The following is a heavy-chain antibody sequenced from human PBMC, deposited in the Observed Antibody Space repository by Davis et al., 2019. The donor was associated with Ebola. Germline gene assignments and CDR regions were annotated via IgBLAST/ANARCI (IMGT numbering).Heavy chain of an antibody. V-gene: IGHV4-4*02. CDR2: IYHSGST. CDR1: GGSISSSNW. D-gene: IGHD3-22*01. J-gene: IGHJ5*02. CDR3: ARVPFYYDSSGYYGVGWFDP. Sequence: MPSETLSLTCAVSGGSISSSNWWSWVRQPPGKGLEWTGEIYHSGSTNYNPSLKSRVTISVDKSKNQFSLKLSSVTAADTAVYYCARVPFYYDSSGYYGVGWFDPWGQGTLVTVSS.